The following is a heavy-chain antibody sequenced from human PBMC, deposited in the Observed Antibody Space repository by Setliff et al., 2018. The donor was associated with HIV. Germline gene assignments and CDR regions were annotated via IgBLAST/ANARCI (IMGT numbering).Heavy chain of an antibody. CDR1: GYTFTDYF. D-gene: IGHD1-26*01. CDR2: INPNSGAT. J-gene: IGHJ4*02. CDR3: ASAGDPGSPPLDY. V-gene: IGHV1-2*02. Sequence: ASVKVSCKASGYTFTDYFVHWVRQAPGQGLEWMGWINPNSGATSYVQDFQGRVTMTRDTSINTVYMELTSLRSDDTAVYFCASAGDPGSPPLDYWGQGTLVTVSS.